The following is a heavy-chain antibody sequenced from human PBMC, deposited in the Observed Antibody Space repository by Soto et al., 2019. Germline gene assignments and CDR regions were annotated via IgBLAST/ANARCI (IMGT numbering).Heavy chain of an antibody. CDR3: ARARDTGSYSDAFDI. Sequence: GASVKVSCKASGYTFTSYAMHWVRQAPGQRLEWMGWINAGNGNTKYSQKFQGRVTITRDTSASTAYMELSSLRSEDTAVYYCARARDTGSYSDAFDIWGQGTMVTVSS. V-gene: IGHV1-3*01. J-gene: IGHJ3*02. D-gene: IGHD1-26*01. CDR1: GYTFTSYA. CDR2: INAGNGNT.